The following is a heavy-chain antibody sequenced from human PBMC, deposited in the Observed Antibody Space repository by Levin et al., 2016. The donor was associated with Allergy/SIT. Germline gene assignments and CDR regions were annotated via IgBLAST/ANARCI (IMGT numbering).Heavy chain of an antibody. CDR2: IYTSGST. J-gene: IGHJ4*02. CDR3: ARGGWGPQYYFDY. D-gene: IGHD3-10*01. Sequence: SETLSLTCTVSGGSISSGSYYWSWIQQPAGKGLEWIGRIYTSGSTNYNPSLKSRVTISVDTSKNQFSLKLSSVTAADTAAYYCARGGWGPQYYFDYWGQGTLVTVSS. V-gene: IGHV4-61*02. CDR1: GGSISSGSYY.